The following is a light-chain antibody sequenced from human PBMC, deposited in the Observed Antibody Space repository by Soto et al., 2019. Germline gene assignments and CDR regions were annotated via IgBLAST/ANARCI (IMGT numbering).Light chain of an antibody. V-gene: IGKV1-5*01. CDR3: QQYNSYLLT. CDR2: DAS. CDR1: QSISSW. Sequence: DIQMTQSPSTLSASVGDRVTITCRASQSISSWLAWYQQKPGKAPKLLIYDASSLESGVPPRFSGSGSGTEFTLTISSLQPDDFANYYCQQYNSYLLTFGGGTKVEIK. J-gene: IGKJ4*01.